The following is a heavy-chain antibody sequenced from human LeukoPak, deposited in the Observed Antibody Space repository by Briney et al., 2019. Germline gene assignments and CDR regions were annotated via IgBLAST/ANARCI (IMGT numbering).Heavy chain of an antibody. Sequence: GESLKISCKASGYSFTSYWIGWVRQMPGKGLEWMGIIYPGDSDTRYSPSFQGQVTISADKSISTAYLQWSSLKASDTAMYYCARYYYGSGRGANWFDPWGQGTLVTVSS. D-gene: IGHD3-10*01. V-gene: IGHV5-51*01. CDR1: GYSFTSYW. J-gene: IGHJ5*02. CDR2: IYPGDSDT. CDR3: ARYYYGSGRGANWFDP.